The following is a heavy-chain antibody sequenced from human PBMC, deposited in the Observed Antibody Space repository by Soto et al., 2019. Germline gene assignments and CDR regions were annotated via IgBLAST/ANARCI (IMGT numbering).Heavy chain of an antibody. V-gene: IGHV4-4*02. CDR3: ARDPAMVPFDY. CDR2: IYHSGST. Sequence: QVQLQESGPGLVKPSGTLSLTCAVSGGSISSSNWWSWVRQPPGKGLEWIGEIYHSGSTNYNPSLKGRVTLSVGEAQNQFSPKLGSVTAADTAVSYCARDPAMVPFDYWGQGTLVTVSS. J-gene: IGHJ4*02. CDR1: GGSISSSNW. D-gene: IGHD5-18*01.